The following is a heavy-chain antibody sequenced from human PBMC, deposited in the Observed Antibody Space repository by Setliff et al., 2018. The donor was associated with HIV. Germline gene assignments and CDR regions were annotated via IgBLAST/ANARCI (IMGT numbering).Heavy chain of an antibody. CDR3: ARLSGSFLRGGWFDP. V-gene: IGHV4-34*01. J-gene: IGHJ5*02. Sequence: SETLSLTCAVYGGSFSGYYWTWIRQPPGKGLEWIGEITHSGSTNYNPSLETRVTISVDTSKNQFSLKLSSVTAADTAVYYCARLSGSFLRGGWFDPWGQGTPVTVSS. D-gene: IGHD1-26*01. CDR1: GGSFSGYY. CDR2: ITHSGST.